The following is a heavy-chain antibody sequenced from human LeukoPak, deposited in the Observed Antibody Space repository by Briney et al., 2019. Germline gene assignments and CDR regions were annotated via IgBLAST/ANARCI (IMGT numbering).Heavy chain of an antibody. CDR2: ISGSGGST. CDR1: GFTFSSYA. J-gene: IGHJ4*02. D-gene: IGHD3-10*01. V-gene: IGHV3-23*01. CDR3: AKDRITMVRGVIRGDY. Sequence: GGSLRLSCEASGFTFSSYAMSWVRQAPGKGLEWVSAISGSGGSTYYADSVKGRFTISRDNSKNTLYLQVNSLRAEDTAVYYCAKDRITMVRGVIRGDYWGQGTLVTVSS.